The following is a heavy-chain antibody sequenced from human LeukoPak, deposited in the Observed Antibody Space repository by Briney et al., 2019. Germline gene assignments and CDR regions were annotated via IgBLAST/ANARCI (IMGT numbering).Heavy chain of an antibody. J-gene: IGHJ4*02. CDR3: ARGDYDFWSGLFDY. D-gene: IGHD3-3*01. CDR2: ISAYNGNT. CDR1: GYTFTSYG. Sequence: ASVKVSCKASGYTFTSYGISWVRQAPGQGLEWMGWISAYNGNTNYAQKLQGRVTMTTDTSTSTAYMELRSLRSDDAAVYYCARGDYDFWSGLFDYWGQGTLVTVSS. V-gene: IGHV1-18*01.